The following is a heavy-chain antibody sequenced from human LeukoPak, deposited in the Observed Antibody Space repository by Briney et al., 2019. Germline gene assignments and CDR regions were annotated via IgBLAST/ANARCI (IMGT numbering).Heavy chain of an antibody. CDR2: IYSGGST. Sequence: PGGSLRLSCAASGFTVSSNYMSWVRQAPGKVLEWVSVIYSGGSTYYADSVKGRFTISRDNSKNTLYLQMNSLGAEDTAVYYCARVVRQQVEYWGQGTLVTVSS. V-gene: IGHV3-53*01. D-gene: IGHD6-13*01. CDR1: GFTVSSNY. J-gene: IGHJ4*02. CDR3: ARVVRQQVEY.